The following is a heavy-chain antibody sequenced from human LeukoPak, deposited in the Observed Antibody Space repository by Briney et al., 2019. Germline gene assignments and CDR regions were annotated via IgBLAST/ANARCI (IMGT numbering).Heavy chain of an antibody. D-gene: IGHD2-8*01. J-gene: IGHJ4*02. CDR2: ISSSSSYI. CDR1: GFTFSSYS. Sequence: GGSLRLSCAASGFTFSSYSMNWVRQAPGKGLEWVSSISSSSSYIYYADSVKGRFTISRDNAKNSLYLQMNSLRAEDTAVYYCARPYSEGYCTNGVCYTEYYFDYWGQGTLVTVSS. V-gene: IGHV3-21*01. CDR3: ARPYSEGYCTNGVCYTEYYFDY.